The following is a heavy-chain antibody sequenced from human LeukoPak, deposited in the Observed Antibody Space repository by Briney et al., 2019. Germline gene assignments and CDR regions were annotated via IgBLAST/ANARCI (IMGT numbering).Heavy chain of an antibody. D-gene: IGHD3-10*01. J-gene: IGHJ6*03. CDR1: GFTVSSNY. V-gene: IGHV3-53*01. CDR3: ASGSGSYRTPYYYMDV. CDR2: IYSGGST. Sequence: PGGSLRPSCAPSGFTVSSNYMSWVRQAPGKGLEWVSVIYSGGSTYYADSVKGRFTISRDNSKNTLYLQMNSLRAEDTAVYYCASGSGSYRTPYYYMDVWGTGTTVTVSS.